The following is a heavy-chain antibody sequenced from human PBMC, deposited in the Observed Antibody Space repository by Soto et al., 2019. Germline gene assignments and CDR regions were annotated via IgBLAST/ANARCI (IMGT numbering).Heavy chain of an antibody. J-gene: IGHJ6*02. Sequence: QVQLQESGPGLVKPSGTLSLTCAVSGGSISSSNWWGWVRQPPGKGLEWIGEIYHSGSTNYNPSLRSRFTISVDKSKNQFSLKLGSGTAADTAVYYCARVPLRWIGYNGMDVWGQGTTVTVSS. CDR2: IYHSGST. D-gene: IGHD4-17*01. CDR1: GGSISSSNW. CDR3: ARVPLRWIGYNGMDV. V-gene: IGHV4-4*02.